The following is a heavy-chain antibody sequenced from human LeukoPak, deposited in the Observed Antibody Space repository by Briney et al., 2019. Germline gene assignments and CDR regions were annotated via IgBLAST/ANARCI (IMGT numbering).Heavy chain of an antibody. CDR1: GFTVSSNY. Sequence: GGSLRLSCAASGFTVSSNYMSWVRQAPGRRPEWVAVMSYDGTNIFYSDSVEGRFTISRDNSKNTLFLQMNSLRAEDTAVYYCARDRESSSKGHFDYWGQGTLVTVSS. J-gene: IGHJ4*02. V-gene: IGHV3-30-3*01. CDR2: MSYDGTNI. CDR3: ARDRESSSKGHFDY. D-gene: IGHD2-15*01.